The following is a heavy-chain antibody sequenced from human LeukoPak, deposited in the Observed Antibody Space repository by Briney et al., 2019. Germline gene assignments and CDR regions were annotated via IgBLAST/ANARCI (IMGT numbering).Heavy chain of an antibody. CDR2: IYYSGST. V-gene: IGHV4-34*01. D-gene: IGHD3-10*01. CDR3: ARLDTMVRGAIDY. Sequence: KPSETLSLTCAVYGGSFSGYYWSWIRQPPGKGLEWIGSIYYSGSTYYNPSLKSRVTISVDTSKNQFSLKLSSVTAADTAVYYCARLDTMVRGAIDYWGQGTLVTVSS. CDR1: GGSFSGYY. J-gene: IGHJ4*02.